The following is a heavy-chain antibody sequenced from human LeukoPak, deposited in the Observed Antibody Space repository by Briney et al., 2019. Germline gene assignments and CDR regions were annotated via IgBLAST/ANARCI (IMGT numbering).Heavy chain of an antibody. V-gene: IGHV1-69*04. D-gene: IGHD2-2*01. J-gene: IGHJ4*02. CDR2: IIPILGIA. CDR3: ATGYCSSTSCYFPDY. Sequence: GASVKVSCKASGGTFSSYAIIWVRQAPGQGLEWMGRIIPILGIANYAQKFQGRVTITADKSTSTAYMELSSLRSEDTAVYYCATGYCSSTSCYFPDYWGQGTLVTVSS. CDR1: GGTFSSYA.